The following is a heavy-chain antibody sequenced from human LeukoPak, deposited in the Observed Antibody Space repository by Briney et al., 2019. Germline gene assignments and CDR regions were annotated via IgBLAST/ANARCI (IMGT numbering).Heavy chain of an antibody. CDR1: GGTFSSYA. CDR3: ARSDYGDGPFDY. Sequence: SVKVSCKASGGTFSSYAISWVRQAPGQGLEWMGGIIPIFGTANYTQKFQGRVTITADESTSTAYMELSSLRSEDTAVYYCARSDYGDGPFDYWGQGTLVTVSS. J-gene: IGHJ4*02. V-gene: IGHV1-69*13. D-gene: IGHD4-17*01. CDR2: IIPIFGTA.